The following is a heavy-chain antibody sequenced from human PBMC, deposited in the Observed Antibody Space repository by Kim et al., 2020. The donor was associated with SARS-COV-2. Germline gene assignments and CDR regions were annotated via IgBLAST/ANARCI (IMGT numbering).Heavy chain of an antibody. D-gene: IGHD6-25*01. CDR1: GFSSSSYW. Sequence: GGSLRLSCVASGFSSSSYWMHWVRQAPGKGLVWVSRVNSDGSSTSYADSVKGRFTISRDNARHTLYLQMNRLRAEDTAVYYCGSLSTGYRWHKFDYWGQGTLLSV. CDR2: VNSDGSST. V-gene: IGHV3-74*01. J-gene: IGHJ4*02. CDR3: GSLSTGYRWHKFDY.